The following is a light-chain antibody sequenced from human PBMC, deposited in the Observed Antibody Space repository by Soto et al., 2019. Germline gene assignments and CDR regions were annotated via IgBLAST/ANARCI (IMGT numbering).Light chain of an antibody. CDR2: AAS. CDR3: QQANNLPLT. V-gene: IGKV1-12*01. J-gene: IGKJ4*01. CDR1: QPISSW. Sequence: DIQMTQSPSSLSASVGDSVTITCRASQPISSWLAWYQQKPGKAPKLLISAASSLQSGVPSRFSGSGSGRDFTLTIGSLQPEDVATYDGQQANNLPLTFGGGPKVEIK.